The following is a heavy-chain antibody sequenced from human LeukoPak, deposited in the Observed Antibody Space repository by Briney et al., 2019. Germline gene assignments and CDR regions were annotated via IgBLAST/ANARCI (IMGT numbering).Heavy chain of an antibody. J-gene: IGHJ4*02. CDR2: ISSSGSTI. V-gene: IGHV3-48*03. CDR3: ATRPGTVEDY. Sequence: GGSLRLSCAASGFTFSSYEMNWVRQAPGKGLEWVSYISSSGSTIYYADSVKGRFTISRDNAKNSLYLQTNSLRAEDTAVYYCATRPGTVEDYWGQGTLVTVSS. D-gene: IGHD1-1*01. CDR1: GFTFSSYE.